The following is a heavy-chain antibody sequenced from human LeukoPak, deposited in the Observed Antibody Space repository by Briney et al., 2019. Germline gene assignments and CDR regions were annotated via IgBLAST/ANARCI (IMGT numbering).Heavy chain of an antibody. CDR3: ARSWAHTLLP. CDR2: INHSGST. J-gene: IGHJ5*02. Sequence: PSETLSLTCAVYGGSFSGYYWSWIRQPPGKGLEWIGEINHSGSTNYNPSLKSRVTISVDTSKNQFSLKLSSVTAADTAVYYCARSWAHTLLPWGQGTLATVSS. CDR1: GGSFSGYY. D-gene: IGHD3-10*01. V-gene: IGHV4-34*01.